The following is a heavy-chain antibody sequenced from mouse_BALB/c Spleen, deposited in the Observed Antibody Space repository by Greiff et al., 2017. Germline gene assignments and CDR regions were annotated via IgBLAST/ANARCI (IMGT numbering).Heavy chain of an antibody. CDR1: GFTFSDYY. D-gene: IGHD2-14*01. CDR3: ARGDRYDEGYYAMDY. V-gene: IGHV5-4*02. J-gene: IGHJ4*01. Sequence: EVQRVESGGGLVKPGGSLKLSCAASGFTFSDYYMYWVRQTPEKRLEWVATISDGGSYTYYPDSVKGRFTISRDNAKNNLYLQMSSLKSEDTAMYYCARGDRYDEGYYAMDYWGQGTSVTVSS. CDR2: ISDGGSYT.